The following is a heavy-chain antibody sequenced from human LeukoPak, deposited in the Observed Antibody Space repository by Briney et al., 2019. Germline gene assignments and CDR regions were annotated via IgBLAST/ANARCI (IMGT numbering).Heavy chain of an antibody. CDR3: ARRYTNYAPLDY. CDR1: GGSFSGYY. Sequence: SETLSLTCAVYGGSFSGYYWSWIRQPPGKGLEWIGEIYHSGGTNYNPSLKSRVTISMDTSKNQFSLKLSSVTAADTAVYYCARRYTNYAPLDYWGQGTLVTVSS. CDR2: IYHSGGT. D-gene: IGHD1-1*01. J-gene: IGHJ4*02. V-gene: IGHV4-34*01.